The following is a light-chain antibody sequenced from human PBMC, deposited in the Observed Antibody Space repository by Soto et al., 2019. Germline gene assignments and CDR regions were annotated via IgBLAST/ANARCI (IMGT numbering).Light chain of an antibody. Sequence: QSVLNQPPSASGSPGQSVTISCTGTSSGVGGYNYVSWYQQHPGKAPKIIIYEVNKRAPGVPDRFWGSKSGNTASLTISGLQAEDEAEYHCCSYAGTYYVFGPGTKVTDL. CDR1: SSGVGGYNY. J-gene: IGLJ1*01. CDR3: CSYAGTYYV. V-gene: IGLV2-8*01. CDR2: EVN.